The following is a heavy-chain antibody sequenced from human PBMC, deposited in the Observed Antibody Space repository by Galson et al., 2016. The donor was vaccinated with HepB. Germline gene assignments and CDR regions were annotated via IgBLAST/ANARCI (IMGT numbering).Heavy chain of an antibody. CDR2: ISGSGATT. D-gene: IGHD1-26*01. Sequence: SLRLSCAASGFTFSNYVMNWVRQAPGQGLEWVSGISGSGATTYYADAAKGWFTISRETSKNTLHLQMTGLRGEDTALYYCAKQGGPSVGATRRGGPFDFWGQGTMVTVSS. V-gene: IGHV3-23*01. CDR1: GFTFSNYV. J-gene: IGHJ3*01. CDR3: AKQGGPSVGATRRGGPFDF.